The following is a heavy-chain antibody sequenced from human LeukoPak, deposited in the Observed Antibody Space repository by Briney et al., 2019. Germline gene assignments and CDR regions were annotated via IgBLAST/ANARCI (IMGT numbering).Heavy chain of an antibody. CDR1: EITFSTYW. D-gene: IGHD3-10*02. V-gene: IGHV3-21*01. J-gene: IGHJ6*04. CDR3: AELGITMIGGV. CDR2: ISSSSSYI. Sequence: KSGGSLRLSCVDSEITFSTYWMHWVRQAPGKGLEWVSSISSSSSYIYYADSVKGRFTISRDNAKNSLYLQMNSLRAEDTAVYYCAELGITMIGGVWGKGTTVTISS.